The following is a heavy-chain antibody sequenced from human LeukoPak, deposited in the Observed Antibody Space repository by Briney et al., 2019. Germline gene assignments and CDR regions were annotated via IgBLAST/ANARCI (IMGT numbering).Heavy chain of an antibody. CDR3: ARDGNNWNPDAFDI. V-gene: IGHV3-53*01. D-gene: IGHD1-20*01. J-gene: IGHJ3*02. CDR2: IYSGGST. CDR1: GFTVSSNY. Sequence: GGSLRLSCAASGFTVSSNYMSWVRQAPGKGLEWVSVIYSGGSTYYADSVKGRFTISRDNSKNTLYLQMNSLRAEDTAVYYCARDGNNWNPDAFDIWGQGTMVTVSS.